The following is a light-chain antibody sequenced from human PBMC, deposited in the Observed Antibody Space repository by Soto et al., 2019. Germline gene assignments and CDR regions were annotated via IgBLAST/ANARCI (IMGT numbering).Light chain of an antibody. V-gene: IGKV1-39*01. J-gene: IGKJ1*01. CDR2: AAS. CDR3: QQSYSTPPWT. Sequence: DIQMTQSPSSLSASVGDRVTITCRASQSIANYLNWYQHKPGKAPKLLIYAASNLQSGVPSRFSGSGSGTDFTLTISSLQPEDFATYFCQQSYSTPPWTFGQGTKVEIK. CDR1: QSIANY.